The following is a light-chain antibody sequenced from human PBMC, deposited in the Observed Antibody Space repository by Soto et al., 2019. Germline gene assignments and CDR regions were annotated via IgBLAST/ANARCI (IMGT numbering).Light chain of an antibody. CDR3: KSYAGSNTYV. Sequence: QSVLTQPPSASGAPGQSVTISCTGTKNDIGVYDFVSWYHHHPGKAPRLIIYEVVQRPSGVPDRFSGSKSGNTASLTVSGLQAADEADYFCKSYAGSNTYVFGSGTKLTVL. J-gene: IGLJ1*01. V-gene: IGLV2-8*01. CDR1: KNDIGVYDF. CDR2: EVV.